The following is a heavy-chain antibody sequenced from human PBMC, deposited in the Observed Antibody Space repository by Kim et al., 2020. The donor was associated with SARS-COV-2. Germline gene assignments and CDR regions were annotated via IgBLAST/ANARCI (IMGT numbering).Heavy chain of an antibody. J-gene: IGHJ4*02. CDR2: IYTSGST. CDR1: GGSISSGSYY. CDR3: ARSSIRMDTQFDY. D-gene: IGHD5-18*01. V-gene: IGHV4-61*02. Sequence: SETLSLTCTVSGGSISSGSYYWSWIRQPAGKGLEWIGRIYTSGSTNYNPSLKSRVTISVDTSKNQFSLKLSSVTAADTAVYYCARSSIRMDTQFDYWGQGTLVTVSS.